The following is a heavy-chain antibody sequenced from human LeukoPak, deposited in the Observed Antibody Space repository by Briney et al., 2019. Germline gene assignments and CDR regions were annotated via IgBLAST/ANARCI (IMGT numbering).Heavy chain of an antibody. CDR2: ISYDGSNK. CDR3: AKDQDIVVAPAAMLTNWFDP. D-gene: IGHD2-2*01. J-gene: IGHJ5*02. V-gene: IGHV3-30*18. Sequence: GGSLRLSCAASGFTFSSYGMHWVRQAPGKGLEWVAVISYDGSNKYYADSVKGRFTISRDNSKNTLYLQMNSLRAEDTAVYYCAKDQDIVVAPAAMLTNWFDPWGQGTLVTVSS. CDR1: GFTFSSYG.